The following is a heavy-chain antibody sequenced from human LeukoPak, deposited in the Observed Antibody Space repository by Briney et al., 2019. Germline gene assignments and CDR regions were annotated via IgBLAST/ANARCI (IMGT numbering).Heavy chain of an antibody. CDR3: ARHSSSSAVDY. Sequence: KPSETLSLSCTVSGGSISSHYWSWIRQPPGKGLEWIGYIYYSGSTKFNPSLKSRVTISVDTSKKQFSLKLSSVTAADTAVYYCARHSSSSAVDYWGQGTLVTVSS. D-gene: IGHD6-6*01. V-gene: IGHV4-59*08. CDR2: IYYSGST. CDR1: GGSISSHY. J-gene: IGHJ4*02.